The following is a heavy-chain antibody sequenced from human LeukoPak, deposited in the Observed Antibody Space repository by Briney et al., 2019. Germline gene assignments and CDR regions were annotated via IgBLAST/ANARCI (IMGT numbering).Heavy chain of an antibody. V-gene: IGHV3-53*01. CDR3: ARAIAAAGTGDAFDI. CDR1: GFTVSSNY. Sequence: PGGSLRLSCAASGFTVSSNYMSWVRQAPGKGLEWVSVIYSGGSTYYADSVKGRFTISRDNSKNTLYLQMNSLRAEDTAVYYCARAIAAAGTGDAFDIWGQGTMVTVSS. CDR2: IYSGGST. D-gene: IGHD6-13*01. J-gene: IGHJ3*02.